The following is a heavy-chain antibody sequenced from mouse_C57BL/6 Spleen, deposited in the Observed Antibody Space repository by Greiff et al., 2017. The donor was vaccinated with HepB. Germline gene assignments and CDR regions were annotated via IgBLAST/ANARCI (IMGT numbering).Heavy chain of an antibody. CDR1: GYTFTSYG. CDR3: ARSYGSSPHYFDY. Sequence: QVHVKQSGAELARPGASVKLSCKASGYTFTSYGISWVKQRTGQGLEWIGEIYPRSGNTYYNEKFKGKATLTADKSSSTAYMELRSLTSEDSAVYFCARSYGSSPHYFDYWGQGTTLTVSS. D-gene: IGHD1-1*01. CDR2: IYPRSGNT. J-gene: IGHJ2*01. V-gene: IGHV1-81*01.